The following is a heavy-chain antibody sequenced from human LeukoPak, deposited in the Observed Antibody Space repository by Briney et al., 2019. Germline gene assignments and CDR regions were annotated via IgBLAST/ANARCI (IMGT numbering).Heavy chain of an antibody. CDR2: IYTSGST. Sequence: SETLSLTCTVSGGSISDYYCSWIRKPAGKGPEWIGHIYTSGSTNYNPSLRSRVTMSVDTSKNQFSLKLSSVTAADTAVYYCAIHDFWSGYPDYWGQGTLVTVSS. CDR1: GGSISDYY. V-gene: IGHV4-4*07. J-gene: IGHJ4*02. D-gene: IGHD3-3*01. CDR3: AIHDFWSGYPDY.